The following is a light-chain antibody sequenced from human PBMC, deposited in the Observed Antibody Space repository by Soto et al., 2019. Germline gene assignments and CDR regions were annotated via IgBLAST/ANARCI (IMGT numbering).Light chain of an antibody. CDR3: QQRSNLPPT. Sequence: EIVLTQSPATQSLSPGERATLSCRASQSVSSYLAWYRQIPGQAPRLLIYDASKRATGIPDRFSGGGSGTDFTLTISSLEPEDFAVYYCQQRSNLPPTFGQGTRLEIK. CDR1: QSVSSY. J-gene: IGKJ5*01. CDR2: DAS. V-gene: IGKV3-11*01.